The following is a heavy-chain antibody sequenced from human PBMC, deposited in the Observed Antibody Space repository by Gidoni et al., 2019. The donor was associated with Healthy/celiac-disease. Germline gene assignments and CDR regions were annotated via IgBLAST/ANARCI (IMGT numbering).Heavy chain of an antibody. V-gene: IGHV3-73*01. CDR2: IRSKANSYST. CDR1: GFTCSGSA. Sequence: EVQLVASGGGLVQPGGFRKPSCAASGFTCSGSAMHVVRQASGKGLEWVGRIRSKANSYSTAYAASVKDRFTISRDDSTNTAYLQMNSLKTEDTTVYYCTRQIYSYGYSTYYYYGMDVWGQGTTVTVSS. D-gene: IGHD5-18*01. CDR3: TRQIYSYGYSTYYYYGMDV. J-gene: IGHJ6*02.